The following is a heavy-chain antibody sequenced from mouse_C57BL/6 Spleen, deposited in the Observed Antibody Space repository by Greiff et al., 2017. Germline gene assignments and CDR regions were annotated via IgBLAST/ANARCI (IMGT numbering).Heavy chain of an antibody. CDR1: GFTFSSYA. CDR3: ARETTVVFDY. V-gene: IGHV5-4*01. J-gene: IGHJ2*01. Sequence: EVKLVESGGGLVKPGGSLKLSCAASGFTFSSYAMSWVRQTPEKRLEWVATISDGGSYTYYPDNVKGRFTISRDNAKNNLYLQISHLKSEDTAMYYCARETTVVFDYWGKGTTLTVSS. CDR2: ISDGGSYT. D-gene: IGHD1-1*01.